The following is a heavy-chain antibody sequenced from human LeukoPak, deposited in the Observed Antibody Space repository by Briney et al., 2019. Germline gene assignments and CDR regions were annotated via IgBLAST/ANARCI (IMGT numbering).Heavy chain of an antibody. J-gene: IGHJ4*02. CDR1: GFTFSSYS. CDR3: AKGGLRIVVVVAAKSPPDY. CDR2: ISSSSSTI. Sequence: GGSLRLSCAASGFTFSSYSMNWVRQAPGKGLEWVSYISSSSSTIYYADSVKGRFTISRDNAKNSLYLQMNSLRAEDTAVYYCAKGGLRIVVVVAAKSPPDYWGQGTLVAVSS. V-gene: IGHV3-48*04. D-gene: IGHD2-15*01.